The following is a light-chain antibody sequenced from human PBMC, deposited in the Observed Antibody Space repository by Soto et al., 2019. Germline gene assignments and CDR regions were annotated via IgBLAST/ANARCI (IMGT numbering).Light chain of an antibody. J-gene: IGKJ5*01. CDR2: GAA. Sequence: EIVMTQSPATLSVSPGERATLSCRAGESISNNLAWYQQKPGQAPRLLIYGAATRAAGIPARFSGRGSGTEFTLTISSLQSEDFAVYYCQQSSNWPPEITFGQGTRLEIK. CDR1: ESISNN. CDR3: QQSSNWPPEIT. V-gene: IGKV3-15*01.